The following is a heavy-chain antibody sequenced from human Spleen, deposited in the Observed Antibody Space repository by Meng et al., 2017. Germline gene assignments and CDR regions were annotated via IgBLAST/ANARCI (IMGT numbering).Heavy chain of an antibody. V-gene: IGHV1-2*06. J-gene: IGHJ4*02. CDR2: INPKSGAT. Sequence: ASVKVSCKTSGYTFTGYYIHWVRQAPGQGLEWMGRINPKSGATNYAQKFQGRVTMTRDTSISTAYMELSRLRSADTAVYYCARDYYDYVWGSYRSTYPFGYWGQGTLVTVSS. CDR1: GYTFTGYY. D-gene: IGHD3-16*02. CDR3: ARDYYDYVWGSYRSTYPFGY.